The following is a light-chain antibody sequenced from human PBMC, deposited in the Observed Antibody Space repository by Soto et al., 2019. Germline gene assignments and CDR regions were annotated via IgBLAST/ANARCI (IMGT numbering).Light chain of an antibody. J-gene: IGKJ4*01. Sequence: DIQMTQSPSTLSGSVGDRVTITCRASQTISSWLAWYQQKPGKAPKLLIYAASSLQSGVPSRFSGSGSGTDFTLTISRLQPEDVATYYCQQSYSTPLTFGGGTKVDIK. CDR2: AAS. CDR3: QQSYSTPLT. V-gene: IGKV1-39*01. CDR1: QTISSW.